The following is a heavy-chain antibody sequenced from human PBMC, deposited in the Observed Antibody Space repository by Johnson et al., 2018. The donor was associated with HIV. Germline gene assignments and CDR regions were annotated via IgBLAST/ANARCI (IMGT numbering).Heavy chain of an antibody. CDR3: AKSSSATYYGDAFDM. D-gene: IGHD3-10*01. V-gene: IGHV3-9*01. Sequence: VQLVESGGGVVQPGRSLRLSCAASGFSFDAYGMHWVRQPPGKGLVWVAGISFHSGTIGYADSVKGRFTISRDNAKNSLYLQLNSLRPEDTAVYYCAKSSSATYYGDAFDMWGQGTMVTVSS. J-gene: IGHJ3*02. CDR1: GFSFDAYG. CDR2: ISFHSGTI.